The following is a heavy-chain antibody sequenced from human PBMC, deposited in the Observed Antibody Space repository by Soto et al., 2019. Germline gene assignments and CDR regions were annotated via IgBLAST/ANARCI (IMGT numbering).Heavy chain of an antibody. V-gene: IGHV1-69*02. Sequence: QVQLVQSGAEVKKPGSSVKVSCKASGGTFSSYTISWVRQAPGQGLEWMGRIIPILGIANYAQKFQGRVTITADKSTSTAYMGLSSLRSEDTAVYYCAGRGDYYGSGTSWFDPWGQGTLVTVSS. D-gene: IGHD3-10*01. CDR1: GGTFSSYT. CDR2: IIPILGIA. J-gene: IGHJ5*02. CDR3: AGRGDYYGSGTSWFDP.